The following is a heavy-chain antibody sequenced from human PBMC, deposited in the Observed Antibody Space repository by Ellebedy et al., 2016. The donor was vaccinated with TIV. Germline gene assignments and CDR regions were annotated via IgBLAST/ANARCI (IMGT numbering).Heavy chain of an antibody. CDR2: IVGSGAV. Sequence: PGGSLRLSCAASGFTFSPYAMAWVRQAPGKGLEWGSGIVGSGAVKYADSVKGRFTISRDNPKSTVDLQMNSLRAEATAVSFCARGRTPGDGYWVFDYWGQGTLVTVSS. CDR3: ARGRTPGDGYWVFDY. CDR1: GFTFSPYA. D-gene: IGHD5-18*01. V-gene: IGHV3-69-1*02. J-gene: IGHJ4*02.